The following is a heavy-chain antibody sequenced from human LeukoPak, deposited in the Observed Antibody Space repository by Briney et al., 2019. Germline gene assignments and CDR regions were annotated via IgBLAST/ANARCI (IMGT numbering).Heavy chain of an antibody. CDR3: TRLLPSSHHFFDS. D-gene: IGHD6-6*01. J-gene: IGHJ5*01. CDR1: GFTVSNDY. V-gene: IGHV3-53*01. Sequence: GGSLRLSCAVSGFTVSNDYMSWVRQAPGKWLEWVSVIYGGGDTYYADSVRGRFTISRDNFQNTLFLQMDSLSAEDTAVYYCTRLLPSSHHFFDSWGQGTLVTVSS. CDR2: IYGGGDT.